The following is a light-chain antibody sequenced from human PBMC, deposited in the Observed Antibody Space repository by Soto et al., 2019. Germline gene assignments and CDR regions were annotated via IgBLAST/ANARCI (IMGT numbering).Light chain of an antibody. J-gene: IGKJ1*01. CDR2: GAA. CDR1: QSVFSS. Sequence: EIVMTQSPATLSVSPGERVTLSCRASQSVFSSLAWYQQKPGQAPRLLIYGAATRATGIPAIFSRSGYGTDLTLTISNRQSEDFAVYFCQQYHTWPVFGRGTRVDIK. CDR3: QQYHTWPV. V-gene: IGKV3-15*01.